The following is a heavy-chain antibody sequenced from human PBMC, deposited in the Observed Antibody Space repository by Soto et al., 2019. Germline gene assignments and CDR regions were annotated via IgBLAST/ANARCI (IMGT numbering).Heavy chain of an antibody. CDR1: GYSFTSYW. V-gene: IGHV5-51*01. Sequence: GESLKISCKGSGYSFTSYWIGWVRQMPGKGLEWMGIIYPGDSDTRYSPSFQGQVTISADKSISTAYLQWSSLKASDTAMYYCARHGRTRYSGSYYDWFDPWGQGTMVTVSS. J-gene: IGHJ5*02. D-gene: IGHD1-26*01. CDR2: IYPGDSDT. CDR3: ARHGRTRYSGSYYDWFDP.